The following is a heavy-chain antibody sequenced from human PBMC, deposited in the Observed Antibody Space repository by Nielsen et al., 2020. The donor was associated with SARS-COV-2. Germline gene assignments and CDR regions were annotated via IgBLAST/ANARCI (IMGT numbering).Heavy chain of an antibody. CDR1: GFSFSDYA. V-gene: IGHV3-13*01. Sequence: GESLKISCAASGFSFSDYAMSWVRQAAGKGLEWVSSIGAAGDTFYAGSVRGRFTISREDVENSLHLQMNSLRAGDMAVYYCAREGDLTTVTGFGYWGQGTLVTVSS. CDR3: AREGDLTTVTGFGY. J-gene: IGHJ4*02. D-gene: IGHD4-17*01. CDR2: IGAAGDT.